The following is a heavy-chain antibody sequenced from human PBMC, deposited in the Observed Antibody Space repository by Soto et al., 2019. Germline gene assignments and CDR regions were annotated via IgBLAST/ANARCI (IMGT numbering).Heavy chain of an antibody. D-gene: IGHD3-10*01. CDR1: GDRISSNTAS. Sequence: KLQQSGPGLVQPSQTLSLTCAASGDRISSNTASWNWIRQSPSRGLQWLGRTYYRSNWYHDYAPSVTGRITITPDTSHNPFSLQLLAATPADTALCSSVSARSMFWFGEITEHHVSGVEVWGQGTTVIVPS. CDR3: VSARSMFWFGEITEHHVSGVEV. V-gene: IGHV6-1*01. J-gene: IGHJ6*02. CDR2: TYYRSNWYH.